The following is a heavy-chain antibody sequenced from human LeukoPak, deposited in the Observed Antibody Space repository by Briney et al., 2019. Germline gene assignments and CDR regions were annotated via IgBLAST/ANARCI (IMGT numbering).Heavy chain of an antibody. CDR3: ARRPDSAGPFDY. V-gene: IGHV4-39*01. CDR2: IYYSGST. D-gene: IGHD1-14*01. J-gene: IGHJ4*02. Sequence: ETLSLTCTVSGGSISSSSYYWGWIRQPPGKGLEWIGSIYYSGSTYYNPSLKRRVTISVDTSKNQFSLKLSSVTAADTAVYYCARRPDSAGPFDYWGQGTLITVSS. CDR1: GGSISSSSYY.